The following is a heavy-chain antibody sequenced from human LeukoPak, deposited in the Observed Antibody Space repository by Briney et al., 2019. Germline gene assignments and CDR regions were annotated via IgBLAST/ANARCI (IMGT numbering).Heavy chain of an antibody. J-gene: IGHJ4*02. CDR2: ISSSSSYI. D-gene: IGHD3-16*01. CDR3: ARLGRGDFDY. CDR1: GFTFSSYS. V-gene: IGHV3-21*01. Sequence: GGSLRLSCAASGFTFSSYSMNWVRQAPGKGLEWVSSISSSSSYIYYADSVKGRFTISGDNAKNSLYLQMNSLRAEDTAVYYCARLGRGDFDYWGQGTLVTVSS.